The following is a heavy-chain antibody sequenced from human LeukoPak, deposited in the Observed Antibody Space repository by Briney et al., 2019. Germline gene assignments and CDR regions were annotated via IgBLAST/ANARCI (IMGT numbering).Heavy chain of an antibody. CDR2: ISGSGDST. CDR1: GFTFSSFA. V-gene: IGHV3-23*01. D-gene: IGHD3-3*01. J-gene: IGHJ3*02. Sequence: PGGSLRLSCAASGFTFSSFALSWVRQAPGKGLEWVSSISGSGDSTYYMESMKGRFTISRDNSKNTLYLRMNSLRAEDTAVYYCAKASEKAPWSAFDIWGQGTMVTVSS. CDR3: AKASEKAPWSAFDI.